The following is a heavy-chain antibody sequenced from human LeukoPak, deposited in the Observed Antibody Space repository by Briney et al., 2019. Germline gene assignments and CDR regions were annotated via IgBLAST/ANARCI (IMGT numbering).Heavy chain of an antibody. CDR2: IDHSGRT. V-gene: IGHV4-34*01. Sequence: SETLSLTCAVYGGSFSGYYWSWIRQPPGRGLEWIGEIDHSGRTNSNASLKSRVTISVDMSKNQFSLRLSSVTAADTAVYYCARGGGYDILTGYYRVDYYYGMDVWGQGTTVTVSS. CDR1: GGSFSGYY. CDR3: ARGGGYDILTGYYRVDYYYGMDV. J-gene: IGHJ6*02. D-gene: IGHD3-9*01.